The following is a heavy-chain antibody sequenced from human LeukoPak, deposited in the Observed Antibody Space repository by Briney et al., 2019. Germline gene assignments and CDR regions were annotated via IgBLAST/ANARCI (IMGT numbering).Heavy chain of an antibody. CDR3: ARAYPRYYGSGSLYWFDP. CDR1: GGSISSYY. V-gene: IGHV4-59*01. CDR2: IYYSGST. J-gene: IGHJ5*02. D-gene: IGHD3-10*01. Sequence: SETLSLTCTVSGGSISSYYWSWIRQPPGKGLEWIGYIYYSGSTNYNPSLKSRVTISVDTSKNQFSLKLSSVTAADTAVYYCARAYPRYYGSGSLYWFDPWSQGTLVTVSS.